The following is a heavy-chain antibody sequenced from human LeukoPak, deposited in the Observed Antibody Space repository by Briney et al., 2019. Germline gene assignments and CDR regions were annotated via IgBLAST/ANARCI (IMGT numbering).Heavy chain of an antibody. CDR2: ISYDGSNK. Sequence: GLSLRLSCAASGFTFSSYGMHWVRQAPAKGLEWVAVISYDGSNKYYADSVKGRFTISRDNSKNTLYLQMNSLRAEDTAVYYCAKSEEQWLAYWYFDLWGRGTLVTVSS. V-gene: IGHV3-30*18. D-gene: IGHD6-19*01. CDR1: GFTFSSYG. CDR3: AKSEEQWLAYWYFDL. J-gene: IGHJ2*01.